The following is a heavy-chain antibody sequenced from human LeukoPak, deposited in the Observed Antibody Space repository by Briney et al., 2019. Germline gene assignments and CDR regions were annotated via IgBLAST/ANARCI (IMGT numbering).Heavy chain of an antibody. CDR3: AREAFSIAAAGRWFDP. J-gene: IGHJ5*02. CDR2: IYHSGSA. D-gene: IGHD6-13*01. V-gene: IGHV4-30-2*01. CDR1: GGSISSSGYS. Sequence: SETLSLTCAVSGGSISSSGYSWSWIRQPRGKGLEWIGYIYHSGSAYYDPSLKSRVTISLDRSKNQFSLKLSSVTAADTAMYYCAREAFSIAAAGRWFDPWGQGTLVTVSS.